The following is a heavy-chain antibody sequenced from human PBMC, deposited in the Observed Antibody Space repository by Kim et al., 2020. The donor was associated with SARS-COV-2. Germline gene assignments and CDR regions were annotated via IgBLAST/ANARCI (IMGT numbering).Heavy chain of an antibody. J-gene: IGHJ4*02. V-gene: IGHV3-15*01. CDR3: TTWSRGYYFDY. Sequence: GGSLRLSCAASGFTFSNAWMSWVRQAPGKGLEWVGRIKSKTDGGTTDYAAPVKGRFTISRNDSKNTLYLQMNSLKTEDTAVYYCTTWSRGYYFDYWGQGTLVTVSS. D-gene: IGHD1-26*01. CDR1: GFTFSNAW. CDR2: IKSKTDGGTT.